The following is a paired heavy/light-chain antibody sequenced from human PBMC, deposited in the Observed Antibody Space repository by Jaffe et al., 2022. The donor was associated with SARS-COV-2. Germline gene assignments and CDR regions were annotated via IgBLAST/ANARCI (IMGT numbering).Light chain of an antibody. CDR2: SNN. Sequence: QSVLTQPPSASGTPGQRVTISCSGSSSNIGSNTVNWYQQLPGTAPKLLIYSNNQRPSGVPDRFSGSKSGTSASLAISGLQSEDEADYYCAAWDDSLNVWVFGGGTKLTVL. CDR1: SSNIGSNT. V-gene: IGLV1-44*01. CDR3: AAWDDSLNVWV. J-gene: IGLJ3*02.
Heavy chain of an antibody. Sequence: QVQLVQSGAEVKKPGASVKVSCKASGYTFTGYYMHWVRQAPGQGLEWMGWINPNSGGTNYAQKFQGRVTMTRDTSISTAYMELSRLRSDDTAVYYCARGLQSWVAAAGNRGANWFDPWGQGTLVTVSS. CDR2: INPNSGGT. CDR1: GYTFTGYY. J-gene: IGHJ5*02. D-gene: IGHD6-13*01. CDR3: ARGLQSWVAAAGNRGANWFDP. V-gene: IGHV1-2*02.